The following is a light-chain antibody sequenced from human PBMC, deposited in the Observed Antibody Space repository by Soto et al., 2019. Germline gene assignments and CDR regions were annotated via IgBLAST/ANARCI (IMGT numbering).Light chain of an antibody. CDR1: QSVSSSY. CDR2: GAS. CDR3: QQYGSSPYT. Sequence: EIVLPQSPGTLSLSPGERATLSCRASQSVSSSYLAWYQQKPGQAPRLLIYGASSRATGIPDRFSGSGSGTDFTFTISRLEPEDFAVYYCQQYGSSPYTFGQGTKLEIK. V-gene: IGKV3-20*01. J-gene: IGKJ2*01.